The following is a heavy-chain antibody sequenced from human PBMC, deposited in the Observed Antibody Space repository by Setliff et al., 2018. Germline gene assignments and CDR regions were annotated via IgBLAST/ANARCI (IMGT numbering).Heavy chain of an antibody. D-gene: IGHD6-19*01. CDR3: ARSPPNRGSGSGWYGDF. CDR1: GGTFSTYA. Sequence: SVKVSCKSSGGTFSTYAISWVRQAPGQGLEWMGGIISMFGTTNYAQKFQGRVTITTDTPTSTAYMELRSLRSDDTAVYYCARSPPNRGSGSGWYGDFWGQGTLVTVSS. V-gene: IGHV1-69*05. CDR2: IISMFGTT. J-gene: IGHJ4*02.